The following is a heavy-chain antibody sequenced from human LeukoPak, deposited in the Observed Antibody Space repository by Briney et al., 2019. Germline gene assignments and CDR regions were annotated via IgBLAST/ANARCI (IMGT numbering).Heavy chain of an antibody. J-gene: IGHJ6*02. V-gene: IGHV3-23*01. Sequence: GGSLRLSCVASGFTFGNFGMTWVRQTPGKGLEWVSGISFLGGDTYYAESVKGRFTMSRDNSKDTLYLQMNSLRAEDTAVYYCAREIRSSSGWYYYYGMDVWGQGTTVTVSS. CDR3: AREIRSSSGWYYYYGMDV. CDR2: ISFLGGDT. CDR1: GFTFGNFG. D-gene: IGHD6-19*01.